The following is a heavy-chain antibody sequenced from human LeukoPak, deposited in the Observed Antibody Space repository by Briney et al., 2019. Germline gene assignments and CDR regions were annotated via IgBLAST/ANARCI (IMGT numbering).Heavy chain of an antibody. Sequence: GGSLRLSCAASGFTFSSYGMSWVRQAPGKGLEWVSAISGSGGSTYYADSVKGRFTISRDNSKNTLYLQMNSLRAEDTAVYYCAKDCSGGSCYSSWGQGTLVTVSS. CDR3: AKDCSGGSCYSS. V-gene: IGHV3-23*01. J-gene: IGHJ4*02. CDR2: ISGSGGST. D-gene: IGHD2-15*01. CDR1: GFTFSSYG.